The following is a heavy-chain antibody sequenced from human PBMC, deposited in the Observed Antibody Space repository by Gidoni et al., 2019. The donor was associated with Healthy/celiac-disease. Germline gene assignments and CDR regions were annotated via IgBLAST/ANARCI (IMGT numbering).Heavy chain of an antibody. CDR1: GFTFSSYS. CDR3: ARDYYMTTVTTSDY. D-gene: IGHD4-17*01. CDR2: ISSRRSYI. Sequence: EVQLVESGGGLVKPGGSLRLSCAASGFTFSSYSMHWVRQAPGKGLEWVSAISSRRSYIYYADSVKGRFTISRDNAKNSLYLQMNSLRAEDTAVYYCARDYYMTTVTTSDYWGQGTLVTVSS. V-gene: IGHV3-21*01. J-gene: IGHJ4*02.